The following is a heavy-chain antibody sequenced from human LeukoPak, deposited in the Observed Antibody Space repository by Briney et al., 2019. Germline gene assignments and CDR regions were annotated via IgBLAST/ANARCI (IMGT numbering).Heavy chain of an antibody. D-gene: IGHD4-17*01. Sequence: SETLSLTCTVSGGSIDSYYWSWIRQPAGKGLEWIGRIYTSGSTNYNPSLKSRVTISVDKSKNQFSLKLSSVTAADTAVYYCARDADGDISPNWFDPWGQGTLVTVSS. CDR1: GGSIDSYY. CDR3: ARDADGDISPNWFDP. J-gene: IGHJ5*02. V-gene: IGHV4-4*07. CDR2: IYTSGST.